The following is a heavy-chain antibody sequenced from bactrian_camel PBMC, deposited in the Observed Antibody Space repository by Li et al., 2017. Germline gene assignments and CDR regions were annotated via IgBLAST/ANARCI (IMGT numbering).Heavy chain of an antibody. Sequence: HVQLVESGGGSVQAGGSLRLSCAASGDISNEHCMGWFRQAPGKAREELAVIDTDGTTRYRDSVEGRFTISQDDTENTVYLQMDNLKPDDTAMYYCALRGVNAAGYCYGDFAYWEQGNQVTVS. CDR1: GDISNEHC. CDR2: IDTDGTT. J-gene: IGHJ4*01. D-gene: IGHD1*01. V-gene: IGHV3S53*01.